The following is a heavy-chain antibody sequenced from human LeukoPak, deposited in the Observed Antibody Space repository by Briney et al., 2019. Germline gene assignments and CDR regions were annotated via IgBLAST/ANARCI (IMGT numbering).Heavy chain of an antibody. J-gene: IGHJ4*02. CDR1: GGSMSGYY. V-gene: IGHV4-59*08. D-gene: IGHD3-16*01. Sequence: SETLSLTCTVSGGSMSGYYWSWIRQPPGKGLEWIGYIFSSGSSNFNPTRKSRVTISVDTSRNQFSLRLSSVTAADTAVYSCARRSKLGYYFDSWGQGILVTVSS. CDR3: ARRSKLGYYFDS. CDR2: IFSSGSS.